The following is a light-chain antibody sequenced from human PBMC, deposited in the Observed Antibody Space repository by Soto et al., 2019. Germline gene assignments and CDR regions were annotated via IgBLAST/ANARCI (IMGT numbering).Light chain of an antibody. CDR1: SSDVGGYNY. CDR2: EVS. J-gene: IGLJ3*02. Sequence: QSALTQPASVSGSPGQSITISCTGTSSDVGGYNYVSWYQQHPGKAPKLMIYEVSRRPSGVSNRFFGSKSGITASLTISGLQTEDEADYYCSSYTSTSTLVFGGGTKLTVL. CDR3: SSYTSTSTLV. V-gene: IGLV2-14*01.